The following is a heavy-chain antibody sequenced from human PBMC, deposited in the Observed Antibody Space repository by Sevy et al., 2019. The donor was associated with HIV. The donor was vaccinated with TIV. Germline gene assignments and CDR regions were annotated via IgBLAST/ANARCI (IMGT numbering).Heavy chain of an antibody. CDR2: ISSSSSYI. V-gene: IGHV3-21*01. Sequence: GGSLRLSCAASGFTFSSYSMNWVRQAPGKGLEWVSSISSSSSYIYYADSVKGRFTISRDNAKNSLYLQMNSLSAEDTAVYYCARSKGRYYGSGSSRDFDYWGQGTLVTVSS. D-gene: IGHD3-10*01. J-gene: IGHJ4*02. CDR3: ARSKGRYYGSGSSRDFDY. CDR1: GFTFSSYS.